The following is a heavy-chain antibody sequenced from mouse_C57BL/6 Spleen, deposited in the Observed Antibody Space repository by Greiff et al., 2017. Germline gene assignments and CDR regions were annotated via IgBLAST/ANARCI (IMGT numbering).Heavy chain of an antibody. CDR3: SRSGYGNFYYYAMDY. J-gene: IGHJ4*01. V-gene: IGHV1-85*01. Sequence: VKLQESGPELVKPGASVKLSCKASGYTFTSYDINWVKQRPGQGLEWIVWIYPRDGSTKYNEKFKGKATLTVDTSSSTAYMELHSLTSEDSAVYFCSRSGYGNFYYYAMDYWGQGTSVTVSS. D-gene: IGHD2-1*01. CDR1: GYTFTSYD. CDR2: IYPRDGST.